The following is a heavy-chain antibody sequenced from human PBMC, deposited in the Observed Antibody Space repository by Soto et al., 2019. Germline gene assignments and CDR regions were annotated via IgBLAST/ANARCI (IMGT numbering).Heavy chain of an antibody. CDR1: GFTFSSYS. D-gene: IGHD3-22*01. Sequence: GGSLRLSCAASGFTFSSYSMNWVCQAPGKGLEWVSSISSSSSYIYYADSVKGRFTISRDNAKNSLYLQMNSLRAEDTAVYYCARDPPLLYYYDSSGYSYWGQGTLVTVSS. V-gene: IGHV3-21*01. J-gene: IGHJ4*02. CDR3: ARDPPLLYYYDSSGYSY. CDR2: ISSSSSYI.